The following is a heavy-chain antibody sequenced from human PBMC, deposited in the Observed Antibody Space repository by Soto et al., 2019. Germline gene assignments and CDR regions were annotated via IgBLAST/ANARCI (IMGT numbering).Heavy chain of an antibody. Sequence: GGSLRLSCAASGFTFSSYAMSCVRQAPWKGLEWVSAISGSGGITYYADSVKGRFTISRDNSKNTLYRQMNSLRAEDTAVYYCAKSTNYGSGADYYYYGMDVLGQGTTVTVSS. CDR2: ISGSGGIT. J-gene: IGHJ6*02. V-gene: IGHV3-23*01. CDR1: GFTFSSYA. CDR3: AKSTNYGSGADYYYYGMDV. D-gene: IGHD3-10*01.